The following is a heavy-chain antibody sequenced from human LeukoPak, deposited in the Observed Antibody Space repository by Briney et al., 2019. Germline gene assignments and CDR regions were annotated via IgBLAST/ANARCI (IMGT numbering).Heavy chain of an antibody. CDR3: AKRGVVIRVILVGFHKEAYYFDS. J-gene: IGHJ4*02. V-gene: IGHV3-23*01. D-gene: IGHD3-22*01. CDR1: GITLSNYG. CDR2: INGSGGGT. Sequence: GGSLRLSCAVSGITLSNYGMSWVRQAPGKGLEWVAGINGSGGGTNYADSVKGRFTISRDNPKNTLDLQMNGLRAEDTAVYFCAKRGVVIRVILVGFHKEAYYFDSWGQGALVTVSS.